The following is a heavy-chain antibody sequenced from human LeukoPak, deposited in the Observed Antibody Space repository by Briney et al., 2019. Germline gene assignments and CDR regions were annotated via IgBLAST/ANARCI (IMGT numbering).Heavy chain of an antibody. D-gene: IGHD3-9*01. J-gene: IGHJ6*02. V-gene: IGHV3-11*01. CDR2: ISSSGSTI. CDR1: GFTFREYY. Sequence: GGSQRLSCAASGFTFREYYMSWIRQAPGKGLEWVSYISSSGSTIYYADSVKGRFTISRDNDKNSLYLQMNSLRAEDTAVYYCARQLTGYYGFADYGMDVWGQGTTVTVSS. CDR3: ARQLTGYYGFADYGMDV.